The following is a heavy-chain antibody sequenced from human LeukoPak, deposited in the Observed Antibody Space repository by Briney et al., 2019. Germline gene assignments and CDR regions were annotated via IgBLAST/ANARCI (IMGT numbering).Heavy chain of an antibody. CDR3: ARDAKVRYYDILTSSYYYYYYMDV. V-gene: IGHV4-31*03. J-gene: IGHJ6*03. CDR1: GGSISSGGYY. CDR2: IYYSGST. Sequence: SETLSLTCTVSGGSISSGGYYWSWLRQHPGKGLEWIGYIYYSGSTYYNPSLKSRVTISVDTSKNQFSLKLSSVTAADTAVYYCARDAKVRYYDILTSSYYYYYYMDVWGKGTTVTVSS. D-gene: IGHD3-9*01.